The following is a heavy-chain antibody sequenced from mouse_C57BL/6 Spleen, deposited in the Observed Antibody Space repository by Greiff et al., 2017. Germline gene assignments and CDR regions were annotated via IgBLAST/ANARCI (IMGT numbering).Heavy chain of an antibody. J-gene: IGHJ3*01. CDR2: IDPSDSET. V-gene: IGHV1-52*01. CDR1: GYTFTSYW. Sequence: QVQLQQSGAELVRPGSSVKLSCNASGYTFTSYWMHWVKQRPIQGLEWIGNIDPSDSETHYNHKFKDKATLTVDKSSSTAYMQLSSLTSGGSAVYDCARGGYHDGTWCAYWGQGALVTVSA. CDR3: ARGGYHDGTWCAY. D-gene: IGHD2-12*01.